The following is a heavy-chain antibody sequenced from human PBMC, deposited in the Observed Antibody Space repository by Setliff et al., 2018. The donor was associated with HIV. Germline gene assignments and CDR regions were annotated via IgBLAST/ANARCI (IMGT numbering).Heavy chain of an antibody. CDR3: ARDGSSGYYYYYMDV. D-gene: IGHD2-8*02. CDR2: ISSDGSDK. J-gene: IGHJ6*03. V-gene: IGHV3-30*01. CDR1: EFIFSRYA. Sequence: PGGSLRLSCAASEFIFSRYAIYWVRQAPGKGLEWVAVISSDGSDKYYADSVKGRFTISRDNSKNTLYLQMNSLRAEDTAVYYCARDGSSGYYYYYMDVWGKGTTVTVSS.